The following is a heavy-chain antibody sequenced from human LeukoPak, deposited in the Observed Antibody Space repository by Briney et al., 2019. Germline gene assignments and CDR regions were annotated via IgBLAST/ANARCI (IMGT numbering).Heavy chain of an antibody. CDR3: TKEKVFTSTSWTTIEY. J-gene: IGHJ4*02. D-gene: IGHD6-13*01. Sequence: GRSLRLSCAASGFTLSSYGMHWVRQAPGKGLEWVAVISYDGNAKHYADSVKGRFTISRDNSKNTLYLQMNSLRSEDTAVYYCTKEKVFTSTSWTTIEYWGQGTLVTVSS. V-gene: IGHV3-30*18. CDR2: ISYDGNAK. CDR1: GFTLSSYG.